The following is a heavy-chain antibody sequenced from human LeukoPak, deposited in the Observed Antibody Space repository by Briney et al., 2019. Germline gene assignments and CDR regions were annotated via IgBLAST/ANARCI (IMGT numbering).Heavy chain of an antibody. J-gene: IGHJ4*02. CDR1: GGSISSSSYY. CDR2: IYYSGST. CDR3: ASVQGYGWFGELSPY. Sequence: PSETLSLTCTVSGGSISSSSYYWGWIRQPPGQGLEWIGSIYYSGSTYYNPSLKSRVTISVDTSKNQFSLKLSSVTAADTAVYYCASVQGYGWFGELSPYWGQGTLVTVSS. V-gene: IGHV4-39*01. D-gene: IGHD3-10*01.